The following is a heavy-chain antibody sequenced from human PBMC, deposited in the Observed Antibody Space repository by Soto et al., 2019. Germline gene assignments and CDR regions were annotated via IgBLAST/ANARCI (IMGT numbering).Heavy chain of an antibody. J-gene: IGHJ4*02. Sequence: PGGSLRLSCAASGFTVSSNYMTWVRQAPGKGLEWVSVIYSGGSTNYSTSLKTRLTISKDTSKNQVVLTMTNMDPVDTATYYCARIRTGQTIDYWGQGTLVTVSS. V-gene: IGHV3-53*05. CDR3: ARIRTGQTIDY. D-gene: IGHD5-18*01. CDR1: GFTVSSNY. CDR2: IYSGGST.